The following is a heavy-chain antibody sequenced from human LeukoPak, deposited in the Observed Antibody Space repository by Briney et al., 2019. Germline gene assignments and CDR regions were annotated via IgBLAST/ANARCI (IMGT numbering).Heavy chain of an antibody. Sequence: GASVKVSCKASGGTFSSYAISWVRQAPGQGLEWMGGIIPIFGTANYAQKFQGRVTITADESTSTAYMELSSLRSEDTAVYYCARDSRHYRSSDPYNWFDPWGQGTLVTVSS. CDR3: ARDSRHYRSSDPYNWFDP. V-gene: IGHV1-69*13. J-gene: IGHJ5*02. CDR2: IIPIFGTA. D-gene: IGHD3-10*01. CDR1: GGTFSSYA.